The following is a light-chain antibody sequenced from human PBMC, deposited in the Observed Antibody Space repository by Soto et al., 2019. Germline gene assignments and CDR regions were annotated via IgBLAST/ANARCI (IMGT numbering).Light chain of an antibody. J-gene: IGLJ1*01. Sequence: QSVLTQPPSASGSPGQSVTISCTGTNNDIGVYDFGSWYQHHPGKAPRLIIYEVVQRPSRVPDRFSGSKSGNTASLTVSGLQAADEADYFCKSYAGSNTYVFGSGTKLTVL. CDR1: NNDIGVYDF. CDR3: KSYAGSNTYV. CDR2: EVV. V-gene: IGLV2-8*01.